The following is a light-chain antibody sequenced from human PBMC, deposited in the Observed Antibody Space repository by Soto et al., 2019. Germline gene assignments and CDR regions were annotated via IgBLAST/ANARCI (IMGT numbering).Light chain of an antibody. CDR2: AAS. Sequence: DMEMTQSPSSLSASVGDRVTITCRASQSISNYLNWYQHKPGKVPKLLIYAASSLQSGVPTRFSGSGSGTDFTRTINSLRPEDFATYYCQQGYGTPLTFGGGTKIEIK. CDR1: QSISNY. V-gene: IGKV1-39*01. J-gene: IGKJ4*01. CDR3: QQGYGTPLT.